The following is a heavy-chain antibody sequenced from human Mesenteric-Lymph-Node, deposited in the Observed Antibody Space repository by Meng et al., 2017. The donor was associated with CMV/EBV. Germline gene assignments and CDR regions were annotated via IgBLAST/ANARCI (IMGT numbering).Heavy chain of an antibody. D-gene: IGHD3-10*01. CDR3: GRGGFGVYGMDV. V-gene: IGHV3-11*01. Sequence: GESLKISCAASGFIFSDYHMNWIRQAPGKGLEWISYISTSGSTIYYADSLKGRFTVSRDNAKNSLYLQMNSLKAEDTAMYYCGRGGFGVYGMDVWGQGTTVTVSS. J-gene: IGHJ6*02. CDR2: ISTSGSTI. CDR1: GFIFSDYH.